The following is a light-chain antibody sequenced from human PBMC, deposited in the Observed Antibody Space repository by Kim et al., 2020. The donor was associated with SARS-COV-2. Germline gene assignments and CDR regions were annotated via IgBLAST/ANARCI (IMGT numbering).Light chain of an antibody. CDR3: SSWTTSNTLV. Sequence: QSALTQPASVSGSPGQSITISCTGTSSDVGAHDYVSWFQQYPGKVPKLLIYDVTTRPSRVSARFSGSKSGNTASLTISGVQTEDEAVYYCSSWTTSNTLVFGGGTKLTVL. J-gene: IGLJ2*01. CDR2: DVT. CDR1: SSDVGAHDY. V-gene: IGLV2-14*03.